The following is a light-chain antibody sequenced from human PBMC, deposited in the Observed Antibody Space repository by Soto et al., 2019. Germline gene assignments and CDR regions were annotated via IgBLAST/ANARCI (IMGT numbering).Light chain of an antibody. CDR2: DAS. CDR3: QQYNSYSWT. J-gene: IGKJ1*01. Sequence: DIQMTQSPSTLSSSVGDRVTITCRASQSISSWLAWYQQKPGKAPKLLIYDASSLESGVPSRFSGSGSGTDFTLTIGSLQPDDFATYYCQQYNSYSWTFGQGTKVEIK. V-gene: IGKV1-5*01. CDR1: QSISSW.